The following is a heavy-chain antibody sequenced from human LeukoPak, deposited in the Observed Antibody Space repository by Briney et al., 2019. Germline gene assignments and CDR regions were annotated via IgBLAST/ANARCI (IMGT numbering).Heavy chain of an antibody. D-gene: IGHD2-2*01. J-gene: IGHJ3*02. CDR1: GFTVSSNY. CDR2: ISSGGST. CDR3: ARGGIVVVPAAMADAFDI. V-gene: IGHV3-66*01. Sequence: GGSLRLSCAASGFTVSSNYMSWVRQAPGKGLEWVSVISSGGSTYYADSVKGRFTISRDNSKNTLYLQMGSLRAEDMAVYYCARGGIVVVPAAMADAFDIWGQGTMVTVSS.